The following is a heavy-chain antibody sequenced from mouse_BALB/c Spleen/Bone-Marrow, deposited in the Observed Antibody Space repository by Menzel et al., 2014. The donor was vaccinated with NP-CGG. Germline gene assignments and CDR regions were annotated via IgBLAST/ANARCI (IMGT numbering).Heavy chain of an antibody. D-gene: IGHD4-1*01. J-gene: IGHJ2*01. CDR1: GYTFTSYW. CDR3: ARNWVYFDY. Sequence: QVQLQQSGVELVKPGAPVKLSCKASGYTFTSYWMNWVKQRPGRGLEWIGRIDPSDSETHYNQKFEDKATLTVDKSSSTAYIQLSSLTSEDSAVYYCARNWVYFDYWGQGTTLTVSS. V-gene: IGHV1-69*02. CDR2: IDPSDSET.